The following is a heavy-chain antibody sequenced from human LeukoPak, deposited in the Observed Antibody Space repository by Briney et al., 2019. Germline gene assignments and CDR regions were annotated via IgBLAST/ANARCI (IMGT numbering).Heavy chain of an antibody. V-gene: IGHV3-48*01. CDR2: ISSSSSTI. Sequence: GGSLRLSCAASGFTFSTYSMNWVRQAPGKGLEWVSYISSSSSTIYYADSVKGRFTISRDNAKNSLYLQMNSLRAEDTAVYYCVRDLGGRSGHWGQGTLVTVSS. CDR3: VRDLGGRSGH. J-gene: IGHJ4*02. D-gene: IGHD1-26*01. CDR1: GFTFSTYS.